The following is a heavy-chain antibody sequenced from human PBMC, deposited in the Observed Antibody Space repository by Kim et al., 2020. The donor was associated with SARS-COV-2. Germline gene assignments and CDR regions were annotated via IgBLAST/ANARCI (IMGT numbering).Heavy chain of an antibody. V-gene: IGHV4-39*01. D-gene: IGHD6-13*01. CDR1: GGSISGSPYY. J-gene: IGHJ4*01. Sequence: SETLSLTCIVSGGSISGSPYYWGWIRQPPGKGLEWIGSLYYTGSTYSNPSLETLVTISVDTSKNQISLNLNSVTAADTAVYYYARRASSSWYFSYFDSWGQGTRVTVSS. CDR2: LYYTGST. CDR3: ARRASSSWYFSYFDS.